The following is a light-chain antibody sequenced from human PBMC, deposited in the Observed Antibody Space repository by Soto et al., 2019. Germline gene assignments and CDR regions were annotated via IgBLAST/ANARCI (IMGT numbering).Light chain of an antibody. Sequence: DIQMTQSPSSLSASVGDSVTITCRASQGITNYLNWYQLKPGNAPKLLISTASSLQSGVPPRFSGGGSGTDFTLRISSLQPEDFASYYSQQSYSIPSTFGQGTRLEIK. CDR1: QGITNY. J-gene: IGKJ2*01. V-gene: IGKV1-39*01. CDR2: TAS. CDR3: QQSYSIPST.